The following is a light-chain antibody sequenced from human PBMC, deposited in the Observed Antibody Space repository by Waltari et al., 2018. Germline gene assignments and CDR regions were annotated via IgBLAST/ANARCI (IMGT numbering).Light chain of an antibody. CDR1: QEIRNY. J-gene: IGKJ2*01. CDR2: DAS. V-gene: IGKV1-33*01. Sequence: DIQMTQSPSSLSASVGDRVTITCQASQEIRNYLNWYQQKPGKAPKLLIYDASKLERGVPSRFSGSGSGTDFTFTISSLQPEDIATYYCQQYDNLPPYTFGQGTKLEIK. CDR3: QQYDNLPPYT.